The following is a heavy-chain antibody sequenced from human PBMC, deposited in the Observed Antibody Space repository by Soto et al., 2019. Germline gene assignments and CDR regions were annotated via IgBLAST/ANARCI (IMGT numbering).Heavy chain of an antibody. CDR1: GGSISSYY. CDR2: IYYSGST. V-gene: IGHV4-59*01. CDR3: ARDQGYSSGWYTP. J-gene: IGHJ4*02. Sequence: QVQLQESGPGLVKPSETLSLTCTVSGGSISSYYWSWIRQPPGKGLEWIGYIYYSGSTNYNPSLKRRVTISVDTSKNQFSLKLSSVTAADTAVYYCARDQGYSSGWYTPWGQGTLVTVSS. D-gene: IGHD6-19*01.